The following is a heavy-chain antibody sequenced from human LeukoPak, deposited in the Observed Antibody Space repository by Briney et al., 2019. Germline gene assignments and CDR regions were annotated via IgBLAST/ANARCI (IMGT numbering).Heavy chain of an antibody. J-gene: IGHJ4*02. Sequence: GESLKISCKGSGYSFTSYWIGWVRQMPGKGLEWMGIIYPGDSDTRYSPSFQGQVTISADKSISTAYLQWSSLKASDTAMYYCARRGYYDSSGYYGHLYYFDYWGRGTLVTVSS. V-gene: IGHV5-51*01. CDR2: IYPGDSDT. CDR1: GYSFTSYW. CDR3: ARRGYYDSSGYYGHLYYFDY. D-gene: IGHD3-22*01.